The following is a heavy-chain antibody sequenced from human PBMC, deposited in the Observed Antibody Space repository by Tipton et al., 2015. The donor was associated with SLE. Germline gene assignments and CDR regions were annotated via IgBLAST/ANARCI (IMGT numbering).Heavy chain of an antibody. Sequence: TLSLTCTVSGASMNSGTDYWSWIRQPAGKGLEWVGHIFSTGSRPGGTDYNPSLESRVTISLDTSKNQFSLELSSVTAADTAVYYCARTHLFSPFDFWGQGTLVTVSS. D-gene: IGHD2-21*01. CDR3: ARTHLFSPFDF. CDR2: IFSTGSRPGGT. J-gene: IGHJ4*02. V-gene: IGHV4-61*09. CDR1: GASMNSGTDY.